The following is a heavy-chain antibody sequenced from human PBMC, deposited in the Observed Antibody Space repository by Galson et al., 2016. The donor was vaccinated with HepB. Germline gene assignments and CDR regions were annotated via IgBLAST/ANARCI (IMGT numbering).Heavy chain of an antibody. V-gene: IGHV3-48*03. D-gene: IGHD1-26*01. CDR2: ISGGGETP. CDR1: GFSFGNYE. J-gene: IGHJ1*01. Sequence: SLRLSCAASGFSFGNYEMNWVRQAPGKGLEWVAYISGGGETPYYADSVRGRFTISRDNARDSVFLQMTSLRVEDTARYYCARDALGTWDLTTWGQGTLVSVSS. CDR3: ARDALGTWDLTT.